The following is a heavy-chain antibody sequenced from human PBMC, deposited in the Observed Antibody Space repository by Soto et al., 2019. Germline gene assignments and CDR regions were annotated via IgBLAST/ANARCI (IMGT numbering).Heavy chain of an antibody. CDR3: ARDGNYHEF. CDR2: ISSSGTYV. Sequence: GGSLRLSCAGSGFTFSTHAMVWVRQAPGKGLEWVSSISSSGTYVYYADSVEGRFTIFRDDARNSVYLQMNSLTVEDTAVYYCARDGNYHEFWGQGTPVTVSS. CDR1: GFTFSTHA. V-gene: IGHV3-21*01. D-gene: IGHD1-1*01. J-gene: IGHJ4*02.